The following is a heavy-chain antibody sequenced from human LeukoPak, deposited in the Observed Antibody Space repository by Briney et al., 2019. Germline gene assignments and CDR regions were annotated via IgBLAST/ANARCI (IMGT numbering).Heavy chain of an antibody. CDR3: ARVGLWFGELYN. CDR1: GGSISSYY. D-gene: IGHD3-10*01. J-gene: IGHJ4*02. V-gene: IGHV4-59*01. CDR2: IYYSGST. Sequence: SETLSLTCTVSGGSISSYYWSWLRQPPGKGLEWIGYIYYSGSTNYNPSLKSRVTISVDTSKNQFSLKLSSVTAADTAVYYCARVGLWFGELYNWGQGTLVTVSS.